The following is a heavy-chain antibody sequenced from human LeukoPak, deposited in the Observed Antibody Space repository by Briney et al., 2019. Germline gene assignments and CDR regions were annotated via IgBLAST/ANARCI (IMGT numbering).Heavy chain of an antibody. D-gene: IGHD4-11*01. CDR2: ISAYNGNT. Sequence: GASVKVSCKASGYTFTTYAINWVRQAPGQGLEWMGWISAYNGNTNYAQKLQGRVTMTTDTSTSTAYMELRSLRSDDTAVYYCARESYINWFDPWGQGTLVTVSS. CDR3: ARESYINWFDP. CDR1: GYTFTTYA. J-gene: IGHJ5*02. V-gene: IGHV1-18*01.